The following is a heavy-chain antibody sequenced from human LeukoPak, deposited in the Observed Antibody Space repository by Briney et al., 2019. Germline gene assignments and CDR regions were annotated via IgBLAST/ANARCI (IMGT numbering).Heavy chain of an antibody. CDR3: ARGPTDNYYDRNNYYGMDV. V-gene: IGHV4-31*03. Sequence: PSETLSLTCTVSGGSISSGGYYWSWIRQHPGKGLEWIGYIYYSGSTYYNPSLKSRVTISVDMSKNQFSLRLSSVTAADTAVYYCARGPTDNYYDRNNYYGMDVWGQGTTVTVSS. D-gene: IGHD3-22*01. CDR2: IYYSGST. CDR1: GGSISSGGYY. J-gene: IGHJ6*02.